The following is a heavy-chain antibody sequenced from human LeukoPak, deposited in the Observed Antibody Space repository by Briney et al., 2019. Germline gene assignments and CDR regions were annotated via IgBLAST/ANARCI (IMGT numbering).Heavy chain of an antibody. CDR3: ARDTYDY. CDR2: ISYDGSNK. CDR1: GFTFSSYA. Sequence: GRSLRLSCAASGFTFSSYAMHWVRQAPGKGLEWVAVISYDGSNKYYADSVKGRFTISRDNSKNTLYLQMNSLRAEDTAGYYCARDTYDYWGQGTLVTVSS. V-gene: IGHV3-30-3*01. J-gene: IGHJ4*02.